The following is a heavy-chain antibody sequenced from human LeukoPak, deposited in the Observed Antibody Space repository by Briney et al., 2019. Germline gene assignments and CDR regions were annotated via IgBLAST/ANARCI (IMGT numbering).Heavy chain of an antibody. CDR1: GFTFSSYW. V-gene: IGHV3-7*01. CDR2: IKQDGNEK. CDR3: ARTGGSSGWYSPALLKYYFDY. D-gene: IGHD6-19*01. Sequence: SGGSLTLSCAASGFTFSSYWMSWVRQAPGKGLEWVANIKQDGNEKYYVDSVKGRFTISRDNANNSLYLQMNSLRAEDTAVYYCARTGGSSGWYSPALLKYYFDYWGQGTLVTVSS. J-gene: IGHJ4*02.